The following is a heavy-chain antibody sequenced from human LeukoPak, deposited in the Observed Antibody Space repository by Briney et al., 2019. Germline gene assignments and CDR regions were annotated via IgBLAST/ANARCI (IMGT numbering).Heavy chain of an antibody. CDR3: ARDREYQLLSFLHY. J-gene: IGHJ4*02. Sequence: PGGSLRLSCAASGFTFDDYGMSWVRHAPGKGVQWVSGINWNGGSTGYADSVKGRFTISRDNGKNYLYLQMNSLRAEDTALYYCARDREYQLLSFLHYWGQGTLVTVSS. CDR1: GFTFDDYG. CDR2: INWNGGST. D-gene: IGHD2-2*01. V-gene: IGHV3-20*04.